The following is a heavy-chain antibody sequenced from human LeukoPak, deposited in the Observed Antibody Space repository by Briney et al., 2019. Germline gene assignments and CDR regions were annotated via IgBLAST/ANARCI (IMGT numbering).Heavy chain of an antibody. Sequence: GGSLRLSCAASGSTFSGPAMHWVSPASGEGLGWVGRFRSKANSYATAYAASVKGRFNISRDDSKNTAYLQMNSLKTEDTAVYYCTRQLIVATITDYWGQGTLVTVSS. J-gene: IGHJ4*02. D-gene: IGHD5-12*01. CDR1: GSTFSGPA. CDR2: FRSKANSYAT. CDR3: TRQLIVATITDY. V-gene: IGHV3-73*01.